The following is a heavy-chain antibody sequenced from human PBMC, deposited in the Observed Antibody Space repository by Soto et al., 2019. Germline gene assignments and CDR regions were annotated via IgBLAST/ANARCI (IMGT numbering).Heavy chain of an antibody. CDR2: INHSGST. J-gene: IGHJ6*02. Sequence: PSETLSLTCAVYGGSFSGYYWSWIRQPPGKGLEWIGEINHSGSTNYNPSLKSRVTISVDTSKNQFSLKLSSVTAADTAVYYCASLYYYGSGSYYNVTDYYYYYGMDVWGQGTTVTVSS. CDR1: GGSFSGYY. V-gene: IGHV4-34*01. CDR3: ASLYYYGSGSYYNVTDYYYYYGMDV. D-gene: IGHD3-10*01.